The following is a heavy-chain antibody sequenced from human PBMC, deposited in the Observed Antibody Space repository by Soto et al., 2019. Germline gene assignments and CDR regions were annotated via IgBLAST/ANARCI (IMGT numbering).Heavy chain of an antibody. CDR1: GYTFTGYY. CDR3: ARYGSSGYYEPSPDY. J-gene: IGHJ4*02. CDR2: INPNSGGT. D-gene: IGHD3-22*01. V-gene: IGHV1-2*02. Sequence: ASVKVSCKASGYTFTGYYMHWVRQAPGQGLEWMGWINPNSGGTNYAQKFQGRVTMTRDTSISTAYMELSRLRSDDTAVYYCARYGSSGYYEPSPDYWGQGTLVTVSS.